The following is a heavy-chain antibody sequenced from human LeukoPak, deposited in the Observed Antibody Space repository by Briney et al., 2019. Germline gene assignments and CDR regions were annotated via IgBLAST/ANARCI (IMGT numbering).Heavy chain of an antibody. CDR3: ARYFMVRGVTTPDY. J-gene: IGHJ4*02. V-gene: IGHV1-2*02. CDR1: GYTFYRYY. Sequence: ASVKVSCKPSGYTFYRYYVHCVRQAPGQGREWMGWLNPNNGGTNYAQKFQGRVTMTRDTSISTAYMELSRLRYVDTAVYYCARYFMVRGVTTPDYWGRGTLVSVSS. D-gene: IGHD3-10*01. CDR2: LNPNNGGT.